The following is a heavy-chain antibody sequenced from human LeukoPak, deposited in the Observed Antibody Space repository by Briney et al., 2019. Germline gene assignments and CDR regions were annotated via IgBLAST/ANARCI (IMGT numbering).Heavy chain of an antibody. CDR2: ISSSSSYI. CDR3: ARDPHCSSTSCYTDFDY. D-gene: IGHD2-2*02. J-gene: IGHJ4*02. CDR1: GFNFGEFW. V-gene: IGHV3-21*01. Sequence: GGSLRLSCAASGFNFGEFWMAWVRQAPGKGLEWVSSISSSSSYIYYADSVKGRFTISRDNAKNSLYLQMNSLRAEDTAVYYCARDPHCSSTSCYTDFDYWGQGTLVTVSS.